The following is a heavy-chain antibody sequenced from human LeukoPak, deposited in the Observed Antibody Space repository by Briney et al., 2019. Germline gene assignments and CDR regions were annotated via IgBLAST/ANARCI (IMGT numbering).Heavy chain of an antibody. J-gene: IGHJ6*02. CDR1: GGSISSYY. CDR2: IYYSGST. D-gene: IGHD5-12*01. CDR3: ARVWSGYDYYYYYGMDV. V-gene: IGHV4-59*01. Sequence: LSETLSLTCTVSGGSISSYYWSWIRQPPGKGLEWIGYIYYSGSTNYNPSLKSRVTISVDTSKNQFSLKLSSVTAADTAVYYCARVWSGYDYYYYYGMDVWGQGTTVTVSS.